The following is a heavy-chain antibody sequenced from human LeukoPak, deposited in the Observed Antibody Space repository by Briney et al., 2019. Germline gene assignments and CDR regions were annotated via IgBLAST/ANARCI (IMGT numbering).Heavy chain of an antibody. Sequence: GGSLRLSCAASGFTFSSYAMSWVRQAPGQGLEWVSAISGSGGSTYYADSVKGRFTISRDNSKNTLYLQMNGLRAEDTAVYYCAKDTYYYDSSGYSYYFDYWGQGTLVTVSS. V-gene: IGHV3-23*01. CDR2: ISGSGGST. CDR3: AKDTYYYDSSGYSYYFDY. J-gene: IGHJ4*02. CDR1: GFTFSSYA. D-gene: IGHD3-22*01.